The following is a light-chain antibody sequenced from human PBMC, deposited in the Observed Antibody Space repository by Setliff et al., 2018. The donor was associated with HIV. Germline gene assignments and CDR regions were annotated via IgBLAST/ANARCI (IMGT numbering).Light chain of an antibody. V-gene: IGLV2-14*03. Sequence: QSVLTQPASVFGSPGQSITISCTGTSSDVGGYNYVSWYQQRPGKAPKLMIYDVGNRPSGVSNRFSGSKSGNTASLTISGLQAEDGADYYCSSYTSSSTYVFGTGTKVTVL. CDR2: DVG. CDR1: SSDVGGYNY. J-gene: IGLJ1*01. CDR3: SSYTSSSTYV.